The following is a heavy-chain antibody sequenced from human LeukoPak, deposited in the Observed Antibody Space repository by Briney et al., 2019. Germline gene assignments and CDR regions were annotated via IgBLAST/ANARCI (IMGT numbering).Heavy chain of an antibody. V-gene: IGHV1-69*13. J-gene: IGHJ5*02. CDR3: ARDWSDWFDP. Sequence: GASVKVSCKASGGTFSSYAISWVRQAPGQGLEWMGGIIPIFGTANYAQKFQGRVTITADESTSTAYMELRSLRSDDTAVYYCARDWSDWFDPWGQGTLVTVSS. CDR1: GGTFSSYA. CDR2: IIPIFGTA.